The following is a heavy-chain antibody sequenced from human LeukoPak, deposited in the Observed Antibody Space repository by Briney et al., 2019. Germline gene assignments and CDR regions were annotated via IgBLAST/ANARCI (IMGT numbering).Heavy chain of an antibody. CDR3: ARTFDSGGPVGFDL. D-gene: IGHD3-10*01. V-gene: IGHV3-30*03. Sequence: PGGSLRLSCAASGFTFSSYGMHWVRQAPGKGLEWVAVISYDGSNKYYADSVKGRFTISRDNSKNTLYLQMNSLRAEDTAVYYCARTFDSGGPVGFDLWGRGTLVTVSS. CDR1: GFTFSSYG. J-gene: IGHJ2*01. CDR2: ISYDGSNK.